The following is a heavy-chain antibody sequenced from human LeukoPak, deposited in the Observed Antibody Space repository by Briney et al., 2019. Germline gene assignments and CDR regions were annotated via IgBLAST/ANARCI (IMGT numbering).Heavy chain of an antibody. D-gene: IGHD2-2*02. J-gene: IGHJ3*02. CDR3: ASLMRYCSSTSCYTSSKNAFDI. V-gene: IGHV4-59*01. CDR2: IYYSGST. CDR1: GGSISSYY. Sequence: SETLSLTCTVSGGSISSYYWSWIRQPLGKGLEWIGYIYYSGSTNYNPSLKSRVTISVDTSKNQFSLKLSSVTAADTAVYYCASLMRYCSSTSCYTSSKNAFDIWGQGTVVTVSS.